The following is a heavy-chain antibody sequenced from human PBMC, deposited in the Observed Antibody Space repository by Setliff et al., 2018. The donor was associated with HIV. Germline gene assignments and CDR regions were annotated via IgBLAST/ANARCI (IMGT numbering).Heavy chain of an antibody. CDR3: NIYYYYYMDV. Sequence: SETLSLTCTLSGFSISSDGFYWNWIRQPPGKGLEWIGEINHSGSTNYNPSLKSRVTISVDTSKNQFSLKLSSVTAADTAVYYCNIYYYYYMDVWGKGTTVTVS. J-gene: IGHJ6*03. V-gene: IGHV4-34*01. CDR1: GFSISSDGFY. CDR2: INHSGST.